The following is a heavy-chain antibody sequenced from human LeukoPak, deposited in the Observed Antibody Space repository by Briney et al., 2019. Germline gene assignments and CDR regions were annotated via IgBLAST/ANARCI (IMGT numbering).Heavy chain of an antibody. Sequence: GGSLRLSCGGSGFILSNAWMSWVRQAAGQRLEWVARIKSKPAGGTTDYAAPVKGRFTISRDYSKNTLYLQMNSLKTKDTALYYCSIHSANCGGDYCLDWGQGTLVTVAS. V-gene: IGHV3-15*01. CDR1: GFILSNAW. CDR2: IKSKPAGGTT. D-gene: IGHD2-21*02. CDR3: SIHSANCGGDYCLD. J-gene: IGHJ4*02.